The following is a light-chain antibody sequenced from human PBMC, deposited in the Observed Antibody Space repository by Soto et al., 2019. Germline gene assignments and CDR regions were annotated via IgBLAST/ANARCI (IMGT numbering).Light chain of an antibody. CDR2: EVS. CDR3: SSYTSGSTYV. Sequence: QSALTQPPSVSGSPGQSVTISCTGTSSDVGSYNRVSWYQQPPGTAPKLMIYEVSNRPSGVPDRFSGSKSGNTASLTISGLQAEDEADYYCSSYTSGSTYVFGTGTQLTVL. CDR1: SSDVGSYNR. V-gene: IGLV2-18*02. J-gene: IGLJ1*01.